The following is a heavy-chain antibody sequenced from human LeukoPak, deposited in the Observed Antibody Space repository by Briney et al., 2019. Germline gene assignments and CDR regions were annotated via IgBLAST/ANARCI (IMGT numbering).Heavy chain of an antibody. Sequence: GESLKISCKGSGYSFTSYWIGWVRQMPGKGLEWMGIIYPGDSDTRYSPSFQGQVTISADKSISTAYLQWSSLKASDTAMYYCARRMRGTGTREVCDYWGQGTLVTVSS. D-gene: IGHD1-1*01. CDR1: GYSFTSYW. J-gene: IGHJ4*02. CDR2: IYPGDSDT. CDR3: ARRMRGTGTREVCDY. V-gene: IGHV5-51*01.